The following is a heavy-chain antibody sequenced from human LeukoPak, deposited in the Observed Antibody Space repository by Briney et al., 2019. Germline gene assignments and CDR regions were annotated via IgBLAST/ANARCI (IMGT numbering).Heavy chain of an antibody. V-gene: IGHV3-7*01. J-gene: IGHJ4*02. CDR3: ARGTIAAPGTDY. Sequence: GGSLRLSCAASGFTFSSYWMDWVRQALGKGLEWVANMNQDGSVKHHADSVKGRFTISRDNAKNSLYLQMNSLRAEDTAVYYCARGTIAAPGTDYWGQGVLVTVSS. CDR2: MNQDGSVK. D-gene: IGHD6-13*01. CDR1: GFTFSSYW.